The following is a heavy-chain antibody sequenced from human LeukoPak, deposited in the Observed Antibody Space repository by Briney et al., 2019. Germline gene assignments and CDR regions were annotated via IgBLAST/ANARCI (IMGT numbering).Heavy chain of an antibody. CDR2: LKEDGSEN. D-gene: IGHD6-19*01. J-gene: IGHJ4*02. V-gene: IGHV3-7*01. CDR3: AREPLEALAGTSDY. CDR1: GFTFSYYW. Sequence: GGSLRLSCAASGFTFSYYWMSWVRQAPGKGLEWVANLKEDGSENYSVDSVKGRLTISRDNAKNSLYLQMNSLRAEDTAVYYCAREPLEALAGTSDYWGQGTLVTVSS.